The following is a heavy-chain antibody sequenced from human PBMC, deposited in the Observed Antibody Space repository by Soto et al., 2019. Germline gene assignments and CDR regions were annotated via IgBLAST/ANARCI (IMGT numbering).Heavy chain of an antibody. CDR3: GRVLPRSYDSSGYYETLDAFDI. CDR2: IYYSGST. CDR1: GGSISSYY. V-gene: IGHV4-59*01. J-gene: IGHJ3*02. Sequence: SETLSLTCTVSGGSISSYYWSWIRQPPGKGLEWIGYIYYSGSTNYNPSLKSRVTISVDTSKNQFSLKLSSVTAADTAAYYCGRVLPRSYDSSGYYETLDAFDIWGQGTMVTVSS. D-gene: IGHD3-22*01.